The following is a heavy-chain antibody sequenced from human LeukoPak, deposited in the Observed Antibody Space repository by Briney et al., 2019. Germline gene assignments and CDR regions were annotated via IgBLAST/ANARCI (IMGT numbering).Heavy chain of an antibody. CDR3: ARVLSSSWYGGGYLDL. D-gene: IGHD6-13*01. Sequence: ASVKVSCKASGFTFGRYEVNWVRQATGQGLEWLGWMDPNSDTSGYAQKFQGRVTMTRNTSINTAYMELSSLRSDDAAVYHCARVLSSSWYGGGYLDLWGRGTQVTVSS. CDR1: GFTFGRYE. CDR2: MDPNSDTS. J-gene: IGHJ2*01. V-gene: IGHV1-8*01.